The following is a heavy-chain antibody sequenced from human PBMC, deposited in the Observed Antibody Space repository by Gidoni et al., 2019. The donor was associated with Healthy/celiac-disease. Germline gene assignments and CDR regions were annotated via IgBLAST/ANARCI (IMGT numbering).Heavy chain of an antibody. Sequence: EVQLVESGGGLVKPEGSRRPSCAASGLTLRSSRMNGVRQAPVKGLEWVSYISSSISTIYYADSVKGRFTIARDNGKNSLYLQMNRLRAEDTAVYYCARIVYSGSYYERGLFDYWGQGTLVTVSS. J-gene: IGHJ4*02. V-gene: IGHV3-48*01. CDR3: ARIVYSGSYYERGLFDY. CDR1: GLTLRSSR. CDR2: ISSSISTI. D-gene: IGHD1-26*01.